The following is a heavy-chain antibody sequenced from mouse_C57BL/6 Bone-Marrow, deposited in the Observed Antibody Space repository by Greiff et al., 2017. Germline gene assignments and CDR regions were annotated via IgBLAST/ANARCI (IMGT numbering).Heavy chain of an antibody. J-gene: IGHJ3*01. CDR2: ISSGGSYT. V-gene: IGHV5-6*01. CDR1: GFTFSSYG. Sequence: EVKVVESGGDLVKPGGSLKLSCAASGFTFSSYGMSWVRQTPDKRLEWVATISSGGSYTYYPDSVKGRFTISRDNAKNTLYLQSSRLKSEDTAMYYWTRPLLAWFAYWGQGTLVTVSA. CDR3: TRPLLAWFAY.